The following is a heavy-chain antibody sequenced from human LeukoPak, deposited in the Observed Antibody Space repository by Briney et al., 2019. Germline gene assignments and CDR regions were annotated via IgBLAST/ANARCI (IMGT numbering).Heavy chain of an antibody. D-gene: IGHD4-17*01. J-gene: IGHJ4*02. Sequence: PSQTLSLTCTVSGGSISSGGYYWSWIRQPPGKGLEWIASTYYGGTPYYNPSLQSRVTMSVDTSQNQLSLNLNSVTATDTAVYYCARLYGDYVWGQGTLVTVSS. V-gene: IGHV4-30-2*03. CDR3: ARLYGDYV. CDR1: GGSISSGGYY. CDR2: TYYGGTP.